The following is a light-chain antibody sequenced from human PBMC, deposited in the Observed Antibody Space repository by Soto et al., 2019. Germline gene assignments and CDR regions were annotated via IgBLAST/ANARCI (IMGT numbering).Light chain of an antibody. J-gene: IGLJ1*01. V-gene: IGLV2-8*01. CDR3: TSYTGSNNLYV. Sequence: QSALTQPPSASGSPGQSVTISCTGTSSDVGGYHYVAWYQQHPGKAPKLMIYEVSKRPSGVPDRFSGSKSGNTASLTVSGLQAEDEADYYCTSYTGSNNLYVFGTGTKVT. CDR1: SSDVGGYHY. CDR2: EVS.